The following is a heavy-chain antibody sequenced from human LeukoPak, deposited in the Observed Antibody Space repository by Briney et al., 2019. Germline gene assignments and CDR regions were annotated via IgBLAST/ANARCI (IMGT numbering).Heavy chain of an antibody. Sequence: GGSLRLSCAASGFTFSSYGMHWVRQAPGKGLEWVAVIWYGGSNKYYADSVKGRFTISRDNSKNTLYLQMNSLRAEDTAVYYCATSLAAANAFDIWGQGTMVTVSS. CDR1: GFTFSSYG. CDR2: IWYGGSNK. V-gene: IGHV3-33*08. D-gene: IGHD6-13*01. J-gene: IGHJ3*02. CDR3: ATSLAAANAFDI.